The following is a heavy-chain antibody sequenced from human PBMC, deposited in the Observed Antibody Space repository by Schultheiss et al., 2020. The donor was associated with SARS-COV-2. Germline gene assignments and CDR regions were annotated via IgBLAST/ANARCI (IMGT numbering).Heavy chain of an antibody. D-gene: IGHD3-3*01. Sequence: GGSLRLSCAASGFTFSSYDMHWVRQATGKGLEWVSAIGTAGDTYYPGSVKGRFTTSRDNSKNTLYLQMNSLRAEDTAVYYCARVVTYYDFWSGYPTSIRDYYYYGMDVWGQGTTVTVSS. CDR1: GFTFSSYD. V-gene: IGHV3-13*01. J-gene: IGHJ6*02. CDR2: IGTAGDT. CDR3: ARVVTYYDFWSGYPTSIRDYYYYGMDV.